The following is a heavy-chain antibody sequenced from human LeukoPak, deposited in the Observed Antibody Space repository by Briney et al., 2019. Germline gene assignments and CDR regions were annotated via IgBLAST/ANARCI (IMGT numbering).Heavy chain of an antibody. J-gene: IGHJ4*02. Sequence: SETLSLTCTVSGASMTNYYWAWIRQPPGKGLEWIGCIYYSGSTNYNPSLKSRVTISVDTSKSQFSLKLSSVTAADTAVYYCARGNGYNYYWGQGTLVTVSS. CDR3: ARGNGYNYY. CDR2: IYYSGST. D-gene: IGHD5-24*01. V-gene: IGHV4-59*01. CDR1: GASMTNYY.